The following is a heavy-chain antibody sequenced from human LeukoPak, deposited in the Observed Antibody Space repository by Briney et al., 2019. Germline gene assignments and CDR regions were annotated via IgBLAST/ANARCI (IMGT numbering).Heavy chain of an antibody. CDR2: ISTAGDT. CDR1: GFTFSNYD. Sequence: GGSLRLSCAASGFTFSNYDMHWVRQATGKGLEWVSSISTAGDTYYTGSVKGRFTISRENAKNSLYLQMNSLRAGDTAVYYCARDRSRGWFDPWGQGTLVTVSS. J-gene: IGHJ5*02. V-gene: IGHV3-13*01. CDR3: ARDRSRGWFDP.